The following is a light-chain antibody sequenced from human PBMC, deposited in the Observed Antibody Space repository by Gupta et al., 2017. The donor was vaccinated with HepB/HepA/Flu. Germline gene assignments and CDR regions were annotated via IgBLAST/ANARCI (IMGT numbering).Light chain of an antibody. V-gene: IGLV2-14*03. CDR2: DVS. CDR3: FSNTSSTTVL. CDR1: SSDIGNYNY. Sequence: QTALTQPASASGSPGPSITISCTGTSSDIGNYNYVSWYQQHPVKAPNLMLYDVSNRPAGVATGFSDSKSGNTASLTITVHSEEDEADYYCFSNTSSTTVLFGGGTKLTVL. J-gene: IGLJ2*01.